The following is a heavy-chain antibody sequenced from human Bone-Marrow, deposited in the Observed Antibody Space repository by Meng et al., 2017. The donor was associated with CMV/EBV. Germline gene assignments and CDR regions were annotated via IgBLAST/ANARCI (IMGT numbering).Heavy chain of an antibody. CDR3: ARDWLFRVDHKYYYGMDV. CDR2: IYYIGST. J-gene: IGHJ6*02. CDR1: ISRDDHY. D-gene: IGHD3-3*01. Sequence: ISRDDHYWSWIRQAPGNGLEWIGYIYYIGSTYYNPSLKSRVTISVDTSKNQFSLKLRSVTAADTAVYYCARDWLFRVDHKYYYGMDVWGQGTTVTVSS. V-gene: IGHV4-30-4*01.